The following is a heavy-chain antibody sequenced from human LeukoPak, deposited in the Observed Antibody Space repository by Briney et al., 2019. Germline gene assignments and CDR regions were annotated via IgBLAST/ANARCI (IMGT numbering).Heavy chain of an antibody. V-gene: IGHV4-59*08. Sequence: SETLSLTCTVSGASINNNFWTWIRQPPGKGLEWIGYIYSSGSANYNPSLKSRVIISGDTSKNQISLNLTSVTAADTAAYFCARHRDYYDTWGHGTLVTVSS. D-gene: IGHD3-22*01. CDR3: ARHRDYYDT. CDR1: GASINNNF. J-gene: IGHJ4*01. CDR2: IYSSGSA.